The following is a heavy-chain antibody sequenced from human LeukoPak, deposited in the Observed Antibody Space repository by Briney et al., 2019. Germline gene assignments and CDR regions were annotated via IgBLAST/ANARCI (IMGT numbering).Heavy chain of an antibody. CDR3: ARAGVHTAMVVV. J-gene: IGHJ4*02. D-gene: IGHD5-18*01. CDR1: GYTFTSYY. Sequence: ASVKVSCKASGYTFTSYYMHWVRQAPGQGLEWMGIINPSGGSTSYAQKFQGRVTMTRDTSTGTVYMELSSLRSEDTAVYYCARAGVHTAMVVVWGQGTLVTVSS. CDR2: INPSGGST. V-gene: IGHV1-46*03.